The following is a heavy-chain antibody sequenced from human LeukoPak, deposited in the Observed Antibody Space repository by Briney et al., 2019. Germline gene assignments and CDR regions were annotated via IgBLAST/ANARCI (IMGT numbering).Heavy chain of an antibody. CDR1: GYSFSNYW. V-gene: IGHV5-51*01. J-gene: IGHJ4*02. CDR3: ASTYNNDWDY. Sequence: GESLKISCKSSGYSFSNYWIGWVRQMPGKGLEWMGIIYPGDSDIRYSPSFQGQVTISADKSISTAYLQWSSLKASDTAMYYCASTYNNDWDYWGRGTLVTVSS. D-gene: IGHD3-9*01. CDR2: IYPGDSDI.